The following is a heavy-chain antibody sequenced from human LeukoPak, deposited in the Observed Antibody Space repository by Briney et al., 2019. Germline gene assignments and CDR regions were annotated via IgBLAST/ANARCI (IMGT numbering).Heavy chain of an antibody. J-gene: IGHJ3*02. D-gene: IGHD3-22*01. V-gene: IGHV3-30*18. Sequence: GGSLRLSCAASGFTFSNYGMHWVRQAPGKGLEWVAVVSIDGRHKFYGDSVKGRFTISRDNSKNTLYLQMNSLRAEDTAVYYCAKDPNYNDRKGAFDIWGQGTMVTVSS. CDR1: GFTFSNYG. CDR2: VSIDGRHK. CDR3: AKDPNYNDRKGAFDI.